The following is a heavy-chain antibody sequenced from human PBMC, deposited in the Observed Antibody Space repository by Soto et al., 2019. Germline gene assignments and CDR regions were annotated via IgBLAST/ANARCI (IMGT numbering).Heavy chain of an antibody. CDR2: IDPSDSYT. CDR1: GYSFTSYW. J-gene: IGHJ6*02. Sequence: PGESLKISCKGSGYSFTSYWISWVRQMPGKGLEWMGRIDPSDSYTNYSPSFQGHVTISADKSISTAYLQWSSLKASDTAMYYCARLTYYDILTGIYYYYGMDVWGQGTTVTVSS. V-gene: IGHV5-10-1*01. D-gene: IGHD3-9*01. CDR3: ARLTYYDILTGIYYYYGMDV.